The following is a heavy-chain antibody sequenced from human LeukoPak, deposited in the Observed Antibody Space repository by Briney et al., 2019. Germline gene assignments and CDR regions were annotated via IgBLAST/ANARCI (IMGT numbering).Heavy chain of an antibody. CDR3: TIDDDYVWGSYRYEEDY. J-gene: IGHJ4*02. CDR2: IRSKANSYAT. CDR1: GFTFSGSA. D-gene: IGHD3-16*02. V-gene: IGHV3-73*01. Sequence: PGGSLRLSCAASGFTFSGSAMYWVRQASGKGLEWVGRIRSKANSYATAYAASVKGRFTISRDDSKNTAYLQMNSLKTEDTAVYYCTIDDDYVWGSYRYEEDYWGQGTLVTVSS.